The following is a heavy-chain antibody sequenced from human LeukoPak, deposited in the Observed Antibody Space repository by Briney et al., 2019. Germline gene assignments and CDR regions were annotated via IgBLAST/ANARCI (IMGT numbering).Heavy chain of an antibody. CDR2: FSSSGNTQ. CDR1: GYTLRKYD. V-gene: IGHV3-48*03. J-gene: IGHJ5*02. D-gene: IGHD3-22*01. CDR3: AIEAPFYDSSGYYYPDWLDL. Sequence: PGGSLRLSCAASGYTLRKYDVNWVRQAPGKGLEWVSYFSSSGNTQYSADAVEGRFADSRHNIKNSLYLQMIRLRVEDTSIDYCAIEAPFYDSSGYYYPDWLDLWGQGTLVTVSS.